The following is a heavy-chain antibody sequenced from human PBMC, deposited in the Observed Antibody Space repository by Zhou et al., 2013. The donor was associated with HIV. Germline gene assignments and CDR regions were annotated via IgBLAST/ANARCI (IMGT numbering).Heavy chain of an antibody. CDR2: IIPILGIA. Sequence: QVQLVQSGAEVKKPGSSVKVSCKASGGTFSSYAISWVRQAPGQGLEWMGRIIPILGIANYAQKFQGRVTITADKSTSTAYMELSSLRSEDTAVYYCARVGIFGVVIKRLTSYYMDVWGKGTTVTVSS. V-gene: IGHV1-69*04. J-gene: IGHJ6*03. CDR1: GGTFSSYA. CDR3: ARVGIFGVVIKRLTSYYMDV. D-gene: IGHD3-3*01.